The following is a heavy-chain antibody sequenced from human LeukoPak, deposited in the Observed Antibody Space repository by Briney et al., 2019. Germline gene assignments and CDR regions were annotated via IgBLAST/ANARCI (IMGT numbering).Heavy chain of an antibody. CDR1: GFTFSNYG. Sequence: GGSLRLSCAASGFTFSNYGIHCVRQAPGKGLEWVAVISDDGSKEYYADSVKGRFTISRDNSKNTLYLQLNSLRPEDTAVYYCATSRFYTVRGVFDIWGQGTMVTVSS. CDR2: ISDDGSKE. V-gene: IGHV3-30*03. D-gene: IGHD2-8*01. J-gene: IGHJ3*02. CDR3: ATSRFYTVRGVFDI.